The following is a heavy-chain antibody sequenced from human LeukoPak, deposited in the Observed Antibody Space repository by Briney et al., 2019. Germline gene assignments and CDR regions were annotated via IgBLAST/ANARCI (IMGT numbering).Heavy chain of an antibody. CDR1: GGSISSYY. D-gene: IGHD3-3*01. CDR2: IYYSGST. J-gene: IGHJ4*02. Sequence: SETLSLTCTVSGGSISSYYWSWIRQPPGKGLEWIGYIYYSGSTNYNPSLKSRVTISVDTSKNQFSLKLSSVTAADTAVYYCARDYDFWSGYYTGLGYWGQGTLVTVSS. V-gene: IGHV4-59*01. CDR3: ARDYDFWSGYYTGLGY.